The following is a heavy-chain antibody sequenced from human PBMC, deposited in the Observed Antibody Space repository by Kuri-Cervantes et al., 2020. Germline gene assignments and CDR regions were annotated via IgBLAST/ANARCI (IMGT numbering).Heavy chain of an antibody. CDR3: AKEADGAESNTIYFDY. V-gene: IGHV3-48*01. CDR2: IGSTTSTI. CDR1: GFTFSAYS. J-gene: IGHJ4*02. Sequence: GESLKISCTASGFTFSAYSMNWVRQAPGKGLEWVSFIGSTTSTIFYADSVKGRFTISRDNAKNSLYLQMNSLRAEDTAVYYCAKEADGAESNTIYFDYWGQGTLVTVSS. D-gene: IGHD3-10*01.